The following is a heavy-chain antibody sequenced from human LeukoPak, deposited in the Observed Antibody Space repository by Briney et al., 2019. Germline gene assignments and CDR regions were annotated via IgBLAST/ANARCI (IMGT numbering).Heavy chain of an antibody. D-gene: IGHD2-2*03. Sequence: GASLQISCKGSGYSFASYWIGWVRQMPGKGLEWMGIIYPGDSDTRYSPSFHGQVTISADKSISTAYLQWSSLKASDTAIYYCARGFGYCTSTSCYPPFDYWGQGTLVTVSS. CDR1: GYSFASYW. V-gene: IGHV5-51*01. J-gene: IGHJ4*02. CDR2: IYPGDSDT. CDR3: ARGFGYCTSTSCYPPFDY.